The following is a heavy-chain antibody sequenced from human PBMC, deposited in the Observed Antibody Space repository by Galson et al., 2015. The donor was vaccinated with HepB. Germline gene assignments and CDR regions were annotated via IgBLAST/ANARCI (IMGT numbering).Heavy chain of an antibody. D-gene: IGHD1-26*01. CDR1: GFTFSSYG. CDR3: ARDPPKWELLSEPFDY. CDR2: IWYDGSNK. Sequence: SLRLSCAASGFTFSSYGMHWVRQAPGKGLEWVAVIWYDGSNKYYADSVKGRFTISRDNSKNTLYLQMNSLRAEDTAVYYCARDPPKWELLSEPFDYWGQGTLVTVSS. J-gene: IGHJ4*02. V-gene: IGHV3-33*01.